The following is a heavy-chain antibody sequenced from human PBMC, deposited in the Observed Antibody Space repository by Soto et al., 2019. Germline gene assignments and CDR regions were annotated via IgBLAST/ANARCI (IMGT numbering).Heavy chain of an antibody. V-gene: IGHV3-23*01. CDR1: GFTFSSYA. D-gene: IGHD2-21*02. Sequence: GGSLRLSCAASGFTFSSYAMSWVRQAPGKGLEWVSAISGSGGSTYYADSVKGRFTISRDNSKNTLYLQMNSLRAEDTAVYYCAKFLEVVTAIPYYYYGMDVWGQGTTVTVSS. J-gene: IGHJ6*02. CDR2: ISGSGGST. CDR3: AKFLEVVTAIPYYYYGMDV.